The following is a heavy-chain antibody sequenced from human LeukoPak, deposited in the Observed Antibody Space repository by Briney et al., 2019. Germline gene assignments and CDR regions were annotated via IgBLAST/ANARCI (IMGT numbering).Heavy chain of an antibody. J-gene: IGHJ3*02. CDR1: GGSISSHY. D-gene: IGHD7-27*01. CDR3: ARDFAGDDAFDI. V-gene: IGHV4-59*11. Sequence: SETLSLTCTVYGGSISSHYWSWIRQPPGKGLEWIGYIYYSGSTNYNPSLKSRVTISVDTSKNRFSLKLSSVTAADTAVYYCARDFAGDDAFDIWGQGTMVTVFS. CDR2: IYYSGST.